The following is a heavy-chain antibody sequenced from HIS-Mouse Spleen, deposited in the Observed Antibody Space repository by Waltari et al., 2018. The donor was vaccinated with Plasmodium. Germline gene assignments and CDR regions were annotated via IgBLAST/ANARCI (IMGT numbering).Heavy chain of an antibody. CDR1: GFTVSSNY. D-gene: IGHD6-6*01. CDR3: ARGMKSSSSAFDI. V-gene: IGHV3-53*01. Sequence: EVQLVESGGGLIQPGGSLRLSCAASGFTVSSNYLNWVRQAPGKGLEWVSVIYSGGSTYYADSVKGRFTISRDNSKNTLYLQMNSLRAEDTAVYYCARGMKSSSSAFDIWGQGTMVTVSS. CDR2: IYSGGST. J-gene: IGHJ3*02.